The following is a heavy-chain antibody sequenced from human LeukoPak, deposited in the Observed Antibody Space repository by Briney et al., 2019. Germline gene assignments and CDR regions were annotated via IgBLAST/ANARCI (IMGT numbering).Heavy chain of an antibody. V-gene: IGHV3-30-3*01. CDR2: ISYDGSNK. D-gene: IGHD4-17*01. CDR3: ARGYHGDYEN. J-gene: IGHJ4*02. CDR1: GFTFSSYA. Sequence: GGSLRLFCAASGFTFSSYAMHWVRQAPGKGLEWVAVISYDGSNKYYADSVKGRFTISRDNSKNTLYLQMNSLRAEDTAVYYCARGYHGDYENWGQGTLVTVSS.